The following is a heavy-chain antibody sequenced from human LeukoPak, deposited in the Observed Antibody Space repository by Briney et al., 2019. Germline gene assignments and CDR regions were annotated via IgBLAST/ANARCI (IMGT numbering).Heavy chain of an antibody. Sequence: GGSLRLSCAASGFTFSSYWMSWVRQAPGKGLEWVANIKQDGSEEYYVDSVKGRFTISRDNAKNSLYLQMNSLRAEDTAVYYCARLTTVTTHNWFDPWGQGTLVTVSS. D-gene: IGHD4-17*01. J-gene: IGHJ5*02. V-gene: IGHV3-7*01. CDR2: IKQDGSEE. CDR1: GFTFSSYW. CDR3: ARLTTVTTHNWFDP.